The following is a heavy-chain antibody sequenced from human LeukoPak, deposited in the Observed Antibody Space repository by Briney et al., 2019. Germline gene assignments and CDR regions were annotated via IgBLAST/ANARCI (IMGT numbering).Heavy chain of an antibody. J-gene: IGHJ4*02. V-gene: IGHV3-7*01. CDR2: IKQDGSEK. Sequence: PGGSLRLSCAASGFTFSSYWMSWVRQAPGKGLEWVANIKQDGSEKFYVDSVKGRFTISRDNAKNSLYLQMNSLRAEDTAVYYCGRAPGNSYGDYWGQGTLVTVSS. D-gene: IGHD5-18*01. CDR1: GFTFSSYW. CDR3: GRAPGNSYGDY.